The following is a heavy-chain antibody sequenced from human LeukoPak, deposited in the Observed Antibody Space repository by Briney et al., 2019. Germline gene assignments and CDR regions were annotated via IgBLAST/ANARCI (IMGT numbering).Heavy chain of an antibody. CDR3: AKDRSGDIVATVFDY. CDR1: GFTFDDYA. Sequence: GGSLRLSCVASGFTFDDYAMHWVRQAPGKGLEWVSGISWNSGSIGYADSVKGRFTISRDNAKNSLYLQMNSLRAEDTALYYCAKDRSGDIVATVFDYWGQGTLVTVSS. J-gene: IGHJ4*02. D-gene: IGHD5-12*01. V-gene: IGHV3-9*01. CDR2: ISWNSGSI.